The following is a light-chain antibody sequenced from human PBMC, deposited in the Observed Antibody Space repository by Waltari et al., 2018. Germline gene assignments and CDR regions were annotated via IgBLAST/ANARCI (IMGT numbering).Light chain of an antibody. V-gene: IGLV1-47*01. CDR3: ATWDDSLTGWV. CDR1: SSNIGSYY. J-gene: IGLJ3*02. CDR2: RNN. Sequence: QSVLTQPPSASGTPGQRVTISCSGSSSNIGSYYVYWYQQLSGTAPKLLIYRNNGRRSGVRDRFSGSKSGTSASLAITGLRSEDEAHYYCATWDDSLTGWVFGGGTKLAVL.